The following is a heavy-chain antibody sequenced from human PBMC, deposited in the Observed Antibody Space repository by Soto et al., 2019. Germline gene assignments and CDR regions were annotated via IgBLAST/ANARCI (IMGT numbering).Heavy chain of an antibody. CDR1: GFTFSSYA. CDR2: ISGSGGST. J-gene: IGHJ4*02. V-gene: IGHV3-23*01. Sequence: GGSLRLSCAASGFTFSSYAMSWVRQAPGKGLEWVSAISGSGGSTYYADSVKGRFTISRDNSKNTLYLQMNSLRAEDTAVYYCAKDGILPPDPVSNSGSYFSPSPYYFDYWGQGTLVTVSS. D-gene: IGHD1-26*01. CDR3: AKDGILPPDPVSNSGSYFSPSPYYFDY.